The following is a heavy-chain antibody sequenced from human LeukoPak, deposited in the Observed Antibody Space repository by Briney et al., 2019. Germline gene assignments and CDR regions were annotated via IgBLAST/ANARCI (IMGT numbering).Heavy chain of an antibody. CDR1: GFTFSDHY. D-gene: IGHD1-26*01. CDR3: TRVVLVGTTYSYFDY. J-gene: IGHJ4*02. CDR2: TRKKTSSYTT. Sequence: PGGSLRLSCAASGFTFSDHYMDWVRQAPGKGLEWVGRTRKKTSSYTTEYAASVKGRFTISRDDSKNSLYLQMNSLKAEDTAVYYCTRVVLVGTTYSYFDYWGQGTLVTVSS. V-gene: IGHV3-72*01.